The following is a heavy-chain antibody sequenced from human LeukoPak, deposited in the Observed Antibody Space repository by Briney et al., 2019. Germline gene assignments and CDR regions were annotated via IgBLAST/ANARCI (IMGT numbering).Heavy chain of an antibody. D-gene: IGHD3-22*01. CDR1: GGSIRSSYYY. J-gene: IGHJ4*02. V-gene: IGHV4-39*01. Sequence: SETLSLTCTVSGGSIRSSYYYWGWIRQPPGKGLEWIGSIYDSGSTYYNPSLKSRVTISVDTSKNQFSLKLNSVTAADTAVYYCARGDYYDSSGYFSTFDYWGQGTLVTVSS. CDR2: IYDSGST. CDR3: ARGDYYDSSGYFSTFDY.